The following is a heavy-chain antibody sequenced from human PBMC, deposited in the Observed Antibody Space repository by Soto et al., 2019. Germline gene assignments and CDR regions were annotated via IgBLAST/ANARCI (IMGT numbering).Heavy chain of an antibody. Sequence: QVQLVQSGAEVKKPGASVKVSCKASGYTFTSYGISWVRQAPGQGLEWMGWISAYNGNTNYAPKLQGRVTMTTDTSTSKAYMELRGLRSDDTEVYYCARDRGAYGMDVWGQGTTVTVSS. V-gene: IGHV1-18*01. CDR1: GYTFTSYG. CDR3: ARDRGAYGMDV. CDR2: ISAYNGNT. J-gene: IGHJ6*02.